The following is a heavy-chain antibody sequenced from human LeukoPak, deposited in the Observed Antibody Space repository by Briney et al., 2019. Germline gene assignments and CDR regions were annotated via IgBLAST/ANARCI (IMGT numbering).Heavy chain of an antibody. CDR2: INHSGST. Sequence: KPSETLSLTCTVSGGSISTKTYYWSWIRQPPGKGLEWIGEINHSGSTNYNPSLKSRVTISVDTSKNQFSLKLSSVTAADTAVYYCARGPHASRDGYNITGVDYWGQGTLVTVSS. CDR3: ARGPHASRDGYNITGVDY. J-gene: IGHJ4*02. D-gene: IGHD5-24*01. V-gene: IGHV4-39*07. CDR1: GGSISTKTYY.